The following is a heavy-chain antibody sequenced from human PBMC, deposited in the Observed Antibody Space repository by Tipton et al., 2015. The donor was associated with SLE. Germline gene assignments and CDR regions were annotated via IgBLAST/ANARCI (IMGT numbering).Heavy chain of an antibody. CDR2: KFYSGST. CDR3: ARDVGGYNTGWFPYYFDY. J-gene: IGHJ4*02. Sequence: GLVKPSETLSLTCTVSGYSISSGYYWGWIRQPPGKGLEWIGRKFYSGSTYYNSSLKSRLTISVDTSKNQFSLKLSSVTAADTAVYYCARDVGGYNTGWFPYYFDYWGQGTLVTVSS. D-gene: IGHD2-8*02. CDR1: GYSISSGYY. V-gene: IGHV4-38-2*02.